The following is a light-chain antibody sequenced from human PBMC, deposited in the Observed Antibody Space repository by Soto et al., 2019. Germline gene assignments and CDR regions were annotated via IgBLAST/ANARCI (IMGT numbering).Light chain of an antibody. CDR1: SSDLAIYNY. Sequence: QSVLTQPPSVSGAPGQRVAISCTGSSSDLAIYNYVSWYQQQPGKAPKLMIYQVTNRPSGVSNRFSGSRSGNTASLTISGLQAEDEADYYCSSYTDSSNYVFGTGTKVTVL. CDR2: QVT. CDR3: SSYTDSSNYV. J-gene: IGLJ1*01. V-gene: IGLV2-14*01.